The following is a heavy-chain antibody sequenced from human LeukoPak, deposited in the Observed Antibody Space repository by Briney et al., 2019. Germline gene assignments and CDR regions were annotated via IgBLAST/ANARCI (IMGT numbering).Heavy chain of an antibody. CDR3: ARGQDYYGSGSYGYYFDY. J-gene: IGHJ4*02. D-gene: IGHD3-10*01. CDR2: FFYSGST. V-gene: IGHV4-59*01. CDR1: GGSISSYY. Sequence: NPSETLSLTCTVSGGSISSYYWSWIRQPPGKGLEWIGSFFYSGSTNYNPSLKSRVTISVDTSRNQFSLKLSSVTAADTALYYCARGQDYYGSGSYGYYFDYWAREPWSPSPQ.